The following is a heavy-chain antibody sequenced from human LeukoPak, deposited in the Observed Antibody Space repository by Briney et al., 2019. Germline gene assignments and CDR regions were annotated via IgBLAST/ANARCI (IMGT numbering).Heavy chain of an antibody. CDR3: GRVRSSGYSWFDL. D-gene: IGHD3-22*01. J-gene: IGHJ5*02. CDR1: GGAFNSYY. Sequence: SETLSLTCTVSGGAFNSYYWSWLRQTPGKGLEWIGYISHSGNTDYSPPLTSRVTMSLDTSRNQFSLILSSVTAADTAVYYCGRVRSSGYSWFDLWGQGTLVTVSS. V-gene: IGHV4-59*01. CDR2: ISHSGNT.